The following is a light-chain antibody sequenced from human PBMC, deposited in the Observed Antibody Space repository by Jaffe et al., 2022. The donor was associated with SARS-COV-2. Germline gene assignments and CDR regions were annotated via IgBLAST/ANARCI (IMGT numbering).Light chain of an antibody. V-gene: IGKV3-20*01. CDR1: QSISSTY. CDR3: QQYGSSPYT. CDR2: AAS. J-gene: IGKJ2*01. Sequence: EIVLTQSPGTLSLSPGERATLSCRASQSISSTYLAWYQQKPGQAPRLLIYAASSRAGGIPDRFSGSASGTDFTLTISRLEPEDFAVYYCQQYGSSPYTFGQGTRLDIK.